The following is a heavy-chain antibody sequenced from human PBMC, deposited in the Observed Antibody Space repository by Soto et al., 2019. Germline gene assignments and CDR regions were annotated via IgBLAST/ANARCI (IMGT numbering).Heavy chain of an antibody. CDR3: AREGTSYYYDSSGYCPDY. Sequence: GGSLRLSCAASGFTFSSYGMHWVRQAPGKGLEWVAVIWYDGSNKYYADSVKGRFTISRDNSKNTLYLQMNSLRAEDTALYYCAREGTSYYYDSSGYCPDYWGQGTLVTVSS. V-gene: IGHV3-33*01. D-gene: IGHD3-22*01. CDR2: IWYDGSNK. CDR1: GFTFSSYG. J-gene: IGHJ4*02.